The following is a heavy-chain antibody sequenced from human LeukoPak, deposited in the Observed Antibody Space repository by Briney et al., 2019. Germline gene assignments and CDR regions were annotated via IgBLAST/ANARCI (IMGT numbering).Heavy chain of an antibody. J-gene: IGHJ4*02. CDR3: ARRYYDTSGYYSLDY. CDR2: ISESGGST. D-gene: IGHD3-22*01. CDR1: GFTFSNYA. Sequence: GGSLRLSCAASGFTFSNYAMSWVRQAPGKGLEWVSIISESGGSTNYAHSVKGRFTISRDNSKNTLFLQMNSLRAEDTAVYYCARRYYDTSGYYSLDYWGQGTLVTVSS. V-gene: IGHV3-23*01.